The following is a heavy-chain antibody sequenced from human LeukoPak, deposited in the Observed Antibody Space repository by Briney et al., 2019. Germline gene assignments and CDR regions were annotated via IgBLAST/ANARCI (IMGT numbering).Heavy chain of an antibody. CDR3: AREAYYYDSSGLVDY. Sequence: GGSLRLSCAASGFTFSSYGMHWVRQSPGQGLEWVAVIWYDGSNKYYADSVKGRFTISRDNSKNTLYLQMNSLRAEDTAVYYCAREAYYYDSSGLVDYWGQGTLVTVSS. D-gene: IGHD3-22*01. V-gene: IGHV3-33*01. J-gene: IGHJ4*02. CDR1: GFTFSSYG. CDR2: IWYDGSNK.